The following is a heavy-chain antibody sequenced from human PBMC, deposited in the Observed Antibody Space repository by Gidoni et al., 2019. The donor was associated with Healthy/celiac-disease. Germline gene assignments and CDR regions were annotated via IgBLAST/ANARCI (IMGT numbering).Heavy chain of an antibody. J-gene: IGHJ4*02. CDR3: AKDTSPYGDYEEYFDY. V-gene: IGHV3-30*18. CDR2: ISYDGSNK. CDR1: GFPFSSYG. Sequence: QVQLVESGGGVVQPGRSLRLSCAASGFPFSSYGMHWVRQAPGKGLEWVAVISYDGSNKYYADSVKGRFTISRDNSKNTLYLQMNSLRAEDTAVYYCAKDTSPYGDYEEYFDYWGQGTLVTVSS. D-gene: IGHD4-17*01.